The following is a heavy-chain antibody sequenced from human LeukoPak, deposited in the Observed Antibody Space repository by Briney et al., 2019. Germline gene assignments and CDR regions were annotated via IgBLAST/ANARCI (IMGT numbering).Heavy chain of an antibody. CDR2: LDSDENT. J-gene: IGHJ5*02. CDR3: ARQATEYVGGFWFDP. V-gene: IGHV4-39*01. D-gene: IGHD3-16*01. CDR1: GASISSSSYY. Sequence: SETLSLTCTVSGASISSSSYYWGWIRQTPGRGLEWIASLDSDENTYNNAALKGRVTISVDMSLNHFSLRLSSVTAADSGVYYCARQATEYVGGFWFDPWGQGTLVAVSS.